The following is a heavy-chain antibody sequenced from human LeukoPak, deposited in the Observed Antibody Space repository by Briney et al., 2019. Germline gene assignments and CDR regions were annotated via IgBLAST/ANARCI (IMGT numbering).Heavy chain of an antibody. V-gene: IGHV4-59*08. CDR3: ARSPCTSASCPRRNVFDI. D-gene: IGHD2-2*01. CDR1: GGSISNYY. J-gene: IGHJ3*02. CDR2: MYYSGST. Sequence: SETLSPTCTVSGGSISNYYWSWIRQSPGKGLEWIGYMYYSGSTNYNPSLESRVTISGDTSKNQFSLNLSSVTAADTAVYYCARSPCTSASCPRRNVFDIWGQGTMVTVSS.